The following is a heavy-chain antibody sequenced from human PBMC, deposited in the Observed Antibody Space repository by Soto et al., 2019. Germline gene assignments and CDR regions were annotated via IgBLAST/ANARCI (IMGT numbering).Heavy chain of an antibody. D-gene: IGHD6-19*01. Sequence: QDQLVQSGVEVKKPGASVKVSCRASAYSFTNYGITWVRQAPGQGFEWMGWISAYNGNTNYAQKFQGRVTMTTDASTSTAYLELRSLRSDDTAVDYCARDRGVAPPVAGNTHYYYYMDVWGKGTTVTVSS. J-gene: IGHJ6*03. CDR1: AYSFTNYG. V-gene: IGHV1-18*01. CDR2: ISAYNGNT. CDR3: ARDRGVAPPVAGNTHYYYYMDV.